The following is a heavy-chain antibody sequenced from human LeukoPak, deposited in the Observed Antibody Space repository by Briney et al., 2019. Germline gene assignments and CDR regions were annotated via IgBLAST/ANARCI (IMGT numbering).Heavy chain of an antibody. CDR1: GGSFSGYY. V-gene: IGHV4-34*01. J-gene: IGHJ4*02. CDR2: INHSGST. Sequence: SETLSLTCAVYGGSFSGYYWSWIRQPPGKGLEWVGEINHSGSTNYNPSLKSRVTISVDTSKNQFSLKLSSVTAADTAVYYCALGYCSNTSCFDYWGQGTLVTVSS. CDR3: ALGYCSNTSCFDY. D-gene: IGHD2-2*01.